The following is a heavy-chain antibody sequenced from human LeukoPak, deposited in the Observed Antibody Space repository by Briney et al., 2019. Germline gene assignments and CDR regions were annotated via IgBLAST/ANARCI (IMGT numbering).Heavy chain of an antibody. CDR1: GFTFSSYG. J-gene: IGHJ4*02. D-gene: IGHD1-1*01. CDR2: INQYGSEK. V-gene: IGHV3-7*01. Sequence: GGSLRLSCAASGFTFSSYGMSWVRQAPGKGLGWVANINQYGSEKYYVDSVKGRFTISRDNAKNSLYLQMNSLRAEDTAVYYCARDTYGTFDYWGQGTLVTVSS. CDR3: ARDTYGTFDY.